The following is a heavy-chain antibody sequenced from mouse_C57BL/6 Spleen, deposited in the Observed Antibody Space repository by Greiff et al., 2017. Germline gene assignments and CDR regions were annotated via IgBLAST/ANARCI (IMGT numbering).Heavy chain of an antibody. CDR1: GYTFTSYW. V-gene: IGHV1-64*01. J-gene: IGHJ1*03. D-gene: IGHD4-1*01. CDR3: ARGDWDVGYFDV. CDR2: IHPNSGST. Sequence: QVQLQQPGAELVKPGASVKLSCKASGYTFTSYWMHWVKQRPGQGLEWIGMIHPNSGSTNYNEKFKSKATLTVDKSSSTAYMQLSSLTSADSAVYYCARGDWDVGYFDVWGTGTTVTVSS.